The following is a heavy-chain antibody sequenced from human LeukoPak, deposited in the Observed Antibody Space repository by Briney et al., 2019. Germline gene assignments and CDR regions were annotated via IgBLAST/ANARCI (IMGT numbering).Heavy chain of an antibody. CDR3: ARARGRTSGFDS. D-gene: IGHD1-26*01. CDR1: EFTVSSNY. CDR2: IYSSGST. Sequence: PGGSLRLSCAASEFTVSSNYINCVRQAPGGGLECVSVIYSSGSTYYADSVKGRFTISRDNSKNTLYRQMNSLRAEDTAVYYCARARGRTSGFDSWGQGTLVTVSS. J-gene: IGHJ4*02. V-gene: IGHV3-53*01.